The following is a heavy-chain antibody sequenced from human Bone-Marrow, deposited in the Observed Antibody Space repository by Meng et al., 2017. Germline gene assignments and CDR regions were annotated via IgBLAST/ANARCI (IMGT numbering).Heavy chain of an antibody. CDR2: ISSSTI. D-gene: IGHD4-17*01. CDR3: ARYGDFCFSY. Sequence: GESLKISCAASGFTFSDYYMNWVRQAPGKGLEWVSSISSSTIYYADSVKGRFTISRDNAKNSLYLQMNSLRAEDTAVYYCARYGDFCFSYWGQGTLVTVFS. J-gene: IGHJ4*02. V-gene: IGHV3-69-1*01. CDR1: GFTFSDYY.